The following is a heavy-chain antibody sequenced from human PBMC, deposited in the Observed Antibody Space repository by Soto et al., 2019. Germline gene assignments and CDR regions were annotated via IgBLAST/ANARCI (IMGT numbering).Heavy chain of an antibody. V-gene: IGHV5-51*01. D-gene: IGHD2-15*01. CDR3: ARGGGCGGRCYHYGIDV. CDR1: GYSFTSFW. CDR2: VYPGDSGT. J-gene: IGHJ6*02. Sequence: RGESLKISCKGSGYSFTSFWIGWVRQMPGKGLEWMGIVYPGDSGTTYSPSFQGQVTISVDKSISTAYLQWSSLRASDTAIYYCARGGGCGGRCYHYGIDVWGQGTTVTVSS.